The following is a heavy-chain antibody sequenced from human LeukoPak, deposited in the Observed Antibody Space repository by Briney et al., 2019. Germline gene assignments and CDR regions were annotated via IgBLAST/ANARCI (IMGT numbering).Heavy chain of an antibody. CDR2: IYSGGTT. J-gene: IGHJ6*03. CDR1: GFTVSSNF. CDR3: ARDGYGYNYMDV. V-gene: IGHV3-53*01. Sequence: GGSLRLSCAASGFTVSSNFMSWVRQAPGKGLEWVSVIYSGGTTYNEDSVRGRFTISRDNPKNMLYLQMNSLRAEDTAVYYCARDGYGYNYMDVWGKGTTVTVSS. D-gene: IGHD5-12*01.